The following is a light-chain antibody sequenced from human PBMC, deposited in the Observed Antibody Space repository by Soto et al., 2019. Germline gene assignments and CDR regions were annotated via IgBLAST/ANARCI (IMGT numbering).Light chain of an antibody. J-gene: IGKJ1*01. CDR2: GAY. CDR3: QQYNNWPPWT. CDR1: QSVSSN. V-gene: IGKV3-15*01. Sequence: EIVMTQSPATLSVSPGGRATLSCRASQSVSSNLVWYQQKPGQAPRLLIYGAYTRATGVPARFSGSGSGTEFTLTISSLQSEDFAVYYCQQYNNWPPWTFGQGTKVDIK.